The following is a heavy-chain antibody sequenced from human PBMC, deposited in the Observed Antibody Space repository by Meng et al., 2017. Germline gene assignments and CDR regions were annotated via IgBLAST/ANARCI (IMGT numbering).Heavy chain of an antibody. V-gene: IGHV3-53*01. CDR3: ARLWFGEYTFDY. D-gene: IGHD3-10*01. CDR1: GFTVSSNY. CDR2: IYSGGGT. Sequence: GESLKISCAASGFTVSSNYMSWVRQAPGKGLEWVSVIYSGGGTYYADSVKGRFTISRDNSKNTLYLQMNSLRAEDTAVYYCARLWFGEYTFDYWGQGNRVNGAS. J-gene: IGHJ4*01.